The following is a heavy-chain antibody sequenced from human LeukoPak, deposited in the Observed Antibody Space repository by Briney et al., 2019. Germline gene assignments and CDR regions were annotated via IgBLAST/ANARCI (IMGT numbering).Heavy chain of an antibody. CDR2: IYHSGST. J-gene: IGHJ6*03. CDR3: ARSVVVRNYYYYYMDV. Sequence: PSETLSLTCTVSGGSISSGGYYWSWIRQPPGKGLEWIGYIYHSGSTYYNPSLESRVTISVDRSKNQFSLKLSSVTAADTAVYYCARSVVVRNYYYYYMDVWGKGTTVTVSS. V-gene: IGHV4-30-2*01. D-gene: IGHD2-2*01. CDR1: GGSISSGGYY.